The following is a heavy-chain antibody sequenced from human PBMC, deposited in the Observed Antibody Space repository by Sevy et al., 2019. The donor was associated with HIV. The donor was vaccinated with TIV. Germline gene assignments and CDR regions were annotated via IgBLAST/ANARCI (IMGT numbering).Heavy chain of an antibody. V-gene: IGHV1-69*10. D-gene: IGHD6-19*01. Sequence: ASVKLSCKASGGTFSSHAISWVRQAPGQGLEWMGGIIPILGIANYAQKFQGRVTITAHKSTSTGYMELSILRSEDTAVYYCAKAASSGYSSGWLDYWGQGTLVTVSS. J-gene: IGHJ4*02. CDR1: GGTFSSHA. CDR2: IIPILGIA. CDR3: AKAASSGYSSGWLDY.